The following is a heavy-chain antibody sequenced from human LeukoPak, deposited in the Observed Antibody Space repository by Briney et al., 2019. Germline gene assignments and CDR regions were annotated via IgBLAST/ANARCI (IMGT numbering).Heavy chain of an antibody. D-gene: IGHD2-2*01. Sequence: PSETLSLTCTVSGGSISNYYWSWIRQPPGKGLEWIGYIYYSGSTNYNPSLKSRVTISVDTSKNQFSLKLSSVTAADTAVYYCAGSSTSGFDPWGQGTLVTVSS. CDR2: IYYSGST. J-gene: IGHJ5*02. V-gene: IGHV4-59*01. CDR3: AGSSTSGFDP. CDR1: GGSISNYY.